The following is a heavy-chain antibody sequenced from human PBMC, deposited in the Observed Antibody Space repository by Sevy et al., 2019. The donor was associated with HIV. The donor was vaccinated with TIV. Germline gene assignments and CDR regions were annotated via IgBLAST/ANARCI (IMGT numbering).Heavy chain of an antibody. V-gene: IGHV3-23*01. CDR2: LSGSGGST. Sequence: GGSLRLSCAASGFTFSIYAMSWVRQAPGKGLVWVSGLSGSGGSTYYADSVKGRFTISRDNSKNTLYLQMNSLRAEDTAVYYCAKDQGDYVWGTFRDYWGQGTLVTVSS. CDR1: GFTFSIYA. J-gene: IGHJ4*02. CDR3: AKDQGDYVWGTFRDY. D-gene: IGHD3-16*02.